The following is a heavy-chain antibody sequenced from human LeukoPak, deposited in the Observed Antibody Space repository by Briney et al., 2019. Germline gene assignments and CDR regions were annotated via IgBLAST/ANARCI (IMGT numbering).Heavy chain of an antibody. J-gene: IGHJ4*02. V-gene: IGHV3-9*01. CDR2: ISWNSNTK. CDR1: GFDFDDYA. CDR3: VKDIVGSAMTGIDY. Sequence: GGSLRLSCAASGFDFDDYAMQWVRQAPGKGLEWVSGISWNSNTKGYADSVKGRFTISRDNAKHSLYLQMDSLRPEDTALYYCVKDIVGSAMTGIDYWGQGTLVTVSS. D-gene: IGHD1-1*01.